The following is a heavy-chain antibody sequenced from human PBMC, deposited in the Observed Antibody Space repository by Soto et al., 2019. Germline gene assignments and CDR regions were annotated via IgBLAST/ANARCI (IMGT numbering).Heavy chain of an antibody. Sequence: GSLRLSCAASGFTFSSYWMSWVRQAPGKGLEGVANIKQDGSEKYYVDSVKGRFTISRDNAKNSLYLQMNSLRAEDTAVYYCARDTVYGGNRDLDYWGQGTLVTVSS. J-gene: IGHJ4*02. CDR3: ARDTVYGGNRDLDY. CDR2: IKQDGSEK. CDR1: GFTFSSYW. V-gene: IGHV3-7*01. D-gene: IGHD4-17*01.